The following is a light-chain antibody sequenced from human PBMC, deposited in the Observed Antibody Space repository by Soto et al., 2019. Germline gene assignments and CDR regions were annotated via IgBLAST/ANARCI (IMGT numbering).Light chain of an antibody. CDR3: QQYNSYSPT. J-gene: IGKJ1*01. CDR2: DAS. Sequence: SQSVPNLFALVGDRVTLNCRASQSISSWLAWYQQKPGKAPKLLIYDASSLESGVPSRFSGSGSGTEFTLTISSLQPDDFATYYCQQYNSYSPTFGQGTKVDIK. V-gene: IGKV1-5*01. CDR1: QSISSW.